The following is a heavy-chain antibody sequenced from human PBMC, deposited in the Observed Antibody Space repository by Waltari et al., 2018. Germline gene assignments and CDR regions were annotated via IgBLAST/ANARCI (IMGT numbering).Heavy chain of an antibody. J-gene: IGHJ3*02. Sequence: QVQLQESGPGLVKPSETLSLTCAVFGYSISSGYYWGWIRQPPGKGLEWIGSIYHSGSTYYNPSFKSRATISVDTSKNQFSLRLSSVTAADTAVYYCARLGNMITFRGVIVPSSDAFDIWGQGTMVTVSS. CDR1: GYSISSGYY. D-gene: IGHD3-16*02. CDR2: IYHSGST. V-gene: IGHV4-38-2*01. CDR3: ARLGNMITFRGVIVPSSDAFDI.